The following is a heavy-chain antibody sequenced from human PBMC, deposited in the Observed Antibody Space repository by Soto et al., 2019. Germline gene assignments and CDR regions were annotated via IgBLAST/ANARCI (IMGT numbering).Heavy chain of an antibody. Sequence: EVQLVESGGGLVQPDRSLRLSCAASGFTFDDYAMHWVRQGPGKGLEWVSGVSWNGGRIHYAESVKGRFTISRDNAKISLYLQLNIQRSEDTALYYCATGQSPSLEWFVGWFDSWCQGTLVTVSS. J-gene: IGHJ5*01. CDR3: ATGQSPSLEWFVGWFDS. CDR1: GFTFDDYA. CDR2: VSWNGGRI. D-gene: IGHD3-3*01. V-gene: IGHV3-9*01.